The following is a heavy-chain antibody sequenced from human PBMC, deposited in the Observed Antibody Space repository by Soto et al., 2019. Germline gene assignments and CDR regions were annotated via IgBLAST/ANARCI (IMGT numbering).Heavy chain of an antibody. J-gene: IGHJ4*02. CDR2: IYHSGST. CDR1: GGSISSGGYS. Sequence: SETLSLTCAVSGGSISSGGYSWSWIRQPPGKGLEWIGYIYHSGSTYYNPSLKSRVTISVDRSKNQFSLKLSSVTAADTAVYYCAAGGGLPRYYWGQGTLVTAPQ. CDR3: AAGGGLPRYY. D-gene: IGHD5-12*01. V-gene: IGHV4-30-2*01.